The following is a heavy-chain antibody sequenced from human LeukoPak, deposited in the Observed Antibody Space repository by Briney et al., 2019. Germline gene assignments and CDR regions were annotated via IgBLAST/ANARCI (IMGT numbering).Heavy chain of an antibody. D-gene: IGHD3-22*01. CDR1: GFTFSSYA. V-gene: IGHV3-23*01. CDR2: ISGSGGST. Sequence: GGSLRLSCAASGFTFSSYAMSWVRQAPGEGLEWVSAISGSGGSTYYAGSVKGRFTISRHNSKNTLYLQMTSLSAEDTAVSYCAKTHPLSGYSSSFDYWGQGTLVTVSS. J-gene: IGHJ4*02. CDR3: AKTHPLSGYSSSFDY.